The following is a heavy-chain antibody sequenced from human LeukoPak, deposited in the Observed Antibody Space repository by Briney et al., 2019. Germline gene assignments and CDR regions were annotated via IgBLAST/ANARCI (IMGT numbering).Heavy chain of an antibody. V-gene: IGHV4-30-2*01. CDR3: ARDNYYDSSGYWDHNWFDP. D-gene: IGHD3-22*01. CDR1: GGSISSGGYY. J-gene: IGHJ5*02. CDR2: IYHSGST. Sequence: SQTLSLTCTVSGGSISSGGYYWSWIRQHPGKGLEWIGYIYHSGSTYYNPSLKSRVTISVDRSKNQFSLKLSSVTAADTAVYYCARDNYYDSSGYWDHNWFDPWGQGTLVTVSS.